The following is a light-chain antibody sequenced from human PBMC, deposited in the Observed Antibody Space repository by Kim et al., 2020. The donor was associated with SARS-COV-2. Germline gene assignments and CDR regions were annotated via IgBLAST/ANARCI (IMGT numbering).Light chain of an antibody. V-gene: IGLV1-44*01. CDR3: AAWDDSLNGFLV. CDR1: SSNNGSNT. J-gene: IGLJ2*01. Sequence: RVTISWSGSSSNNGSNTVNWYHHLPGTAPKLLIYSYNQRPSGVPGRFSGSKSGTSASLAISGLQSEDEANYYCAAWDDSLNGFLVFGGGTQLTVL. CDR2: SYN.